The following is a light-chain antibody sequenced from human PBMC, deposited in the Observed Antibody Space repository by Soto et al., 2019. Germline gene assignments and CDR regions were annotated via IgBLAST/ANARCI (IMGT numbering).Light chain of an antibody. CDR2: DTS. CDR1: QSVSNN. Sequence: EIVMTQSPATLSVSPGERATLSCRASQSVSNNYLAWYHQKPGHAPRLLIYDTSTRATGIPARFSGSGSGTEFTLTISCLQSEDFAVYYCQQYSNWPPITFGQGARLEI. CDR3: QQYSNWPPIT. J-gene: IGKJ5*01. V-gene: IGKV3-15*01.